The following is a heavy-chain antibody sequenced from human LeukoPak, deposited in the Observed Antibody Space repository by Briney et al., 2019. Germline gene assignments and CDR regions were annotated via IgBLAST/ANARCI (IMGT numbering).Heavy chain of an antibody. CDR1: GASISGYY. CDR3: ARGWGMHLFDY. J-gene: IGHJ4*02. Sequence: SETLSLTCTVSGASISGYYWSWIRQPPGKGLECIGYIYSSTGTNYNPSLRSRVTISVDTSKNQFSLKLSSVTAADTAVYYCARGWGMHLFDYWGQGTLFTPSS. V-gene: IGHV4-4*09. D-gene: IGHD2-8*02. CDR2: IYSSTGT.